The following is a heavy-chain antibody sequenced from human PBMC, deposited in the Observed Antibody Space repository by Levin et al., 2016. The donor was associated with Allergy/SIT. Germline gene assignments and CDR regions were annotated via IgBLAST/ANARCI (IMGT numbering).Heavy chain of an antibody. Sequence: SETLSLTCAVNNGSFGDYYWSWIRQPPGKGLEWIGFISNSGNINHNPSLKSRVTMSVDTSKNQFSLNLSSVTAADTAVYYCARTGQGKWLRHWYFDVWGRGTLVTVVL. J-gene: IGHJ2*01. D-gene: IGHD5-12*01. CDR1: NGSFGDYY. V-gene: IGHV4-59*01. CDR3: ARTGQGKWLRHWYFDV. CDR2: ISNSGNI.